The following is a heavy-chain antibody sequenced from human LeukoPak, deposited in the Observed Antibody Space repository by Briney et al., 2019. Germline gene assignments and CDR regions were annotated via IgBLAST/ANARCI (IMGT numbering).Heavy chain of an antibody. CDR2: INHSGST. V-gene: IGHV4-34*01. CDR1: GGSFSGYY. J-gene: IGHJ4*02. D-gene: IGHD1-14*01. CDR3: ARGSEYFDY. Sequence: SETLSLTCAVYGGSFSGYYWSWIRQPPGKGLEWIGEINHSGSTNYNPSLKSRVTISVDTSKNQFSLKLSSVTAADTAVYYCARGSEYFDYWGQGTLVTVSS.